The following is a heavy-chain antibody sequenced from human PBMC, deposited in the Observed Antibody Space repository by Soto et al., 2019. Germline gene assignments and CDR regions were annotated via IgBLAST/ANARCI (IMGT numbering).Heavy chain of an antibody. CDR3: ARQGFGQLHGLVDV. J-gene: IGHJ6*02. V-gene: IGHV4-59*08. CDR1: GGSITSHY. D-gene: IGHD3-10*01. Sequence: QVQLQESGPGLVKPSETLSLTCSVSGGSITSHYCSWFRQPPGKGLEWIGYINHSGLTSYNPSLKSRVTMSVDTVKNHFSLTVNSVTAADPALYYCARQGFGQLHGLVDVWGPGTTVTVSS. CDR2: INHSGLT.